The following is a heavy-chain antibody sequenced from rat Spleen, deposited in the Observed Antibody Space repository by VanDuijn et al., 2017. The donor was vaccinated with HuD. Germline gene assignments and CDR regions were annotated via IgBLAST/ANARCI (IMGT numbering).Heavy chain of an antibody. D-gene: IGHD1-9*01. CDR3: VRHGYTRYYFDY. Sequence: VPLVEFGGGLVQPRISLKLSSTASALIFSDYAMASVRQAPKKGLEWVSTIIYDGRSTYYRDSVKGRFTISRHNAKSTLYLQMDSLRSEDTATYYCVRHGYTRYYFDYWGQGVMVTVSS. CDR2: IIYDGRST. CDR1: ALIFSDYA. V-gene: IGHV5-17*01. J-gene: IGHJ2*01.